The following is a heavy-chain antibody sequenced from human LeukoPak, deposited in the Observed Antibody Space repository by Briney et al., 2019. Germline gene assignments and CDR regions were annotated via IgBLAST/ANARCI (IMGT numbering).Heavy chain of an antibody. J-gene: IGHJ4*02. D-gene: IGHD2-21*02. V-gene: IGHV3-30-3*01. CDR1: GFTFTNYA. Sequence: GGSLRLSCAASGFTFTNYALHWVRQAPGKGLEWGAVISYDGTNKYYADSVKGRFIISRDNSKNTLSLQMNSLRAEDTALYYCARGFVLGAAKNYFDYWGQGALVTVSS. CDR3: ARGFVLGAAKNYFDY. CDR2: ISYDGTNK.